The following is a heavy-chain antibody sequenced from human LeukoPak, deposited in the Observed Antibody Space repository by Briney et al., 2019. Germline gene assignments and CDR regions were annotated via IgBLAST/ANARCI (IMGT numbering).Heavy chain of an antibody. J-gene: IGHJ4*02. CDR2: IYYSGST. V-gene: IGHV4-59*01. CDR3: ARETGYSSSLLDY. Sequence: SETLSLTCAVYGGSFSGYYWSWIRQPPGKGLEWIGYIYYSGSTNYNPSLKSRVTISVDTSKNQFSLKLSSVTAADTAVYYCARETGYSSSLLDYWGQGTLVTVSS. CDR1: GGSFSGYY. D-gene: IGHD6-13*01.